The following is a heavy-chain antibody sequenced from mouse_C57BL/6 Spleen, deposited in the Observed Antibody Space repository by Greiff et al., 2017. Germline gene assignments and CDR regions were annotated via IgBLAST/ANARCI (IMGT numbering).Heavy chain of an antibody. V-gene: IGHV1-69*01. CDR2: IDPSDSYT. CDR3: AGSSGSSYYFDD. Sequence: VQLQQPGAELVMPGASVKLSCTASGYTFTSYWIHWVKQRPGQGLEWIGEIDPSDSYTNYNQKFKGKSTLTVDKSSSTAYMQLSSLTSEDSAVYYCAGSSGSSYYFDDWGQGTTLTVSS. J-gene: IGHJ2*01. CDR1: GYTFTSYW. D-gene: IGHD3-2*02.